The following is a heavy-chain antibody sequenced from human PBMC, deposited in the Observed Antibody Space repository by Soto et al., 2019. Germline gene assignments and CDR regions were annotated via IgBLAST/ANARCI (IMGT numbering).Heavy chain of an antibody. V-gene: IGHV3-7*01. CDR2: IKHDGSEK. CDR3: ARGGSWGPDF. Sequence: EAQLVESGGDLVQPGGALRLCCAASGFTFSDFWMRWVRQAPGKGRDWVANIKHDGSEKYYVDSVEGRFTIARANTKYSLYLQMNSLRAEDTAVYYCARGGSWGPDFWGQGTLVTVSS. CDR1: GFTFSDFW. D-gene: IGHD2-15*01. J-gene: IGHJ4*02.